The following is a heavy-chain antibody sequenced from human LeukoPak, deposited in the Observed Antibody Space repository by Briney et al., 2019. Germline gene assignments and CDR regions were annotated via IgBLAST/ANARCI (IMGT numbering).Heavy chain of an antibody. CDR2: IYYSGST. D-gene: IGHD6-19*01. J-gene: IGHJ5*02. V-gene: IGHV4-59*01. Sequence: SETLSLTCTVSGGSISSYYWSWIRQPPGKGLEWIGYIYYSGSTNYNPSLKSRVTISIDTSKNQFSLKLSSVTAADTAVYHGARFIAVARNWFDPWGQGTLVTVSS. CDR1: GGSISSYY. CDR3: ARFIAVARNWFDP.